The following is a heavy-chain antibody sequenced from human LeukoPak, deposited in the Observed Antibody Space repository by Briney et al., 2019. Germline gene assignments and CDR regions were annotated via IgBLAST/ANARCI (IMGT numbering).Heavy chain of an antibody. J-gene: IGHJ4*02. CDR2: INYSGST. Sequence: PSETLSLTCTVSGGSINTFYWSWIRQPPGKGLELIGYINYSGSTNYNPSLKSRVTISVDTSKNQFSLKLSSVTAADTAVYYCARGRNYDILTGYYAGEDFDYWGQGTLVTVSS. V-gene: IGHV4-59*01. CDR3: ARGRNYDILTGYYAGEDFDY. CDR1: GGSINTFY. D-gene: IGHD3-9*01.